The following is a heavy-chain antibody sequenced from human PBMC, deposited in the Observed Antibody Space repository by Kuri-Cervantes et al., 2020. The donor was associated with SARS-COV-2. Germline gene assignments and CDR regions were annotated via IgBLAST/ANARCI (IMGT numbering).Heavy chain of an antibody. V-gene: IGHV3-9*01. Sequence: SLKISCEASGFMFDDFAMHWVRQAPGKGLEWVSSISWDSRHFDYADSVKGRFTISRDNARNVLFLQMNSLRPEDTALYYCAKDEGIAALGFEDWGQGTLVTVSS. CDR3: AKDEGIAALGFED. J-gene: IGHJ4*02. D-gene: IGHD6-13*01. CDR1: GFMFDDFA. CDR2: ISWDSRHF.